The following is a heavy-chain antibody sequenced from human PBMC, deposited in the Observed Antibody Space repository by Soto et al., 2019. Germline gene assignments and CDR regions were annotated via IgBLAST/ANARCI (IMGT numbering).Heavy chain of an antibody. D-gene: IGHD3-9*01. CDR3: AREVFDTYCYYCMDV. J-gene: IGHJ6*02. Sequence: PSETLSLTCTVSGGSISSSSYYWGWIRQPPGKGLEWIGSIYYSGSTYYNPSLKSRVTISVDTSKNQFSLKLRSVTAADTAVYYCAREVFDTYCYYCMDVWGQGTTVTVSS. CDR1: GGSISSSSYY. CDR2: IYYSGST. V-gene: IGHV4-39*01.